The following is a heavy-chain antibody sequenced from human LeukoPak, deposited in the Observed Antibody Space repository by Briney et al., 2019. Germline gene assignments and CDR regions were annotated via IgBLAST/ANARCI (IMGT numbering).Heavy chain of an antibody. J-gene: IGHJ6*03. CDR1: DDSITMNY. CDR2: VDHTGST. D-gene: IGHD4-11*01. CDR3: ARGRVSSSTWYSTYYYFFYMDF. Sequence: KPSETLSLTCTVSDDSITMNYWTWIRQPPGKGLEWIGYVDHTGSTKFNPSLNGRVSISRDTSNNFFSLRLRSVTAADTAVYFCARGRVSSSTWYSTYYYFFYMDFWGKGTTVTVSS. V-gene: IGHV4-59*01.